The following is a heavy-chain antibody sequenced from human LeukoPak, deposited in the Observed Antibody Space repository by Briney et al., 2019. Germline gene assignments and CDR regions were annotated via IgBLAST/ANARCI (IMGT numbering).Heavy chain of an antibody. CDR3: ARRSGQLRWFDP. V-gene: IGHV3-7*02. CDR1: GFTFSSYW. CDR2: IKQDGSEK. J-gene: IGHJ5*02. D-gene: IGHD6-6*01. Sequence: GGALRLSCAASGFTFSSYWMTLVRQGPGQGVEGVANIKQDGSEKYYVDSVKGRFTISRDNAKNSLYLQMNSLRAEDTAVYYCARRSGQLRWFDPWGQGTLVTVSS.